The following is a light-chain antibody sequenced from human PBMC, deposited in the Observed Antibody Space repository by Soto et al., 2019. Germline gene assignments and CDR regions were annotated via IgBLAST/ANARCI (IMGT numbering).Light chain of an antibody. Sequence: QSALTQPRSVSGSPGQSVTISCTGTSSDVGGYNYVSWYQQHPGKAPKLMIYDVSKRPSGVPDRFSGSKSGNTASMTISGLHDEDEADYYSSYYSGSYTVVFVGWTKLTVL. CDR2: DVS. CDR1: SSDVGGYNY. CDR3: SYYSGSYTVV. J-gene: IGLJ2*01. V-gene: IGLV2-11*01.